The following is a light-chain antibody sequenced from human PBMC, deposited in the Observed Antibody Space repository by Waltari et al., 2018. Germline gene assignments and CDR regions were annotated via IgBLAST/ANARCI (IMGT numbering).Light chain of an antibody. J-gene: IGKJ2*01. V-gene: IGKV3-15*01. CDR1: QRVSSN. CDR2: GAS. Sequence: EIVMTQSPATLSVSPGERSTLYCRASQRVSSNLAWYQQRPGQAPRLIIYGASTRATGSPARFSGSGSGTEFTLTISSMQSEDFAVYHCQQYNNWYTFGQGTKLEIK. CDR3: QQYNNWYT.